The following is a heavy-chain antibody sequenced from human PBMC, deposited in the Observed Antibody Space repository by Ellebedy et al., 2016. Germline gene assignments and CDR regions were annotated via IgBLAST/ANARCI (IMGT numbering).Heavy chain of an antibody. D-gene: IGHD3-22*01. J-gene: IGHJ3*02. CDR2: ISGSGGST. CDR3: AKDYDSSGYYYSPGRDAFDI. V-gene: IGHV3-23*01. CDR1: GFTFSSYA. Sequence: GESLKISCAASGFTFSSYAMSRVRQAPGKGLEWVSAISGSGGSTYYADSVKGRFTISRDNSKNTLYLQMNSLRAEDTAVYYCAKDYDSSGYYYSPGRDAFDIWGQGTMVTVSS.